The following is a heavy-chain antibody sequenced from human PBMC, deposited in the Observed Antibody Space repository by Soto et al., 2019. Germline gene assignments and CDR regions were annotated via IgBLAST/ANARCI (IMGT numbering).Heavy chain of an antibody. D-gene: IGHD5-12*01. CDR3: ARARSRLPTSYFDY. Sequence: KPSETLSLTCTVSGGCISSGGYYWSWIRQPPGKGLEWIGYIYYSGSTYYNPSLKSRVTISVDTSKNQFSLKLSSVTAADTAVYYCARARSRLPTSYFDYWGQGTLVTVSS. CDR1: GGCISSGGYY. CDR2: IYYSGST. V-gene: IGHV4-30-4*01. J-gene: IGHJ4*02.